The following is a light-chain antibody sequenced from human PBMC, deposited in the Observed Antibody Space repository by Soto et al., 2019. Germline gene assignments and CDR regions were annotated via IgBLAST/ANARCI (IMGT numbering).Light chain of an antibody. J-gene: IGLJ2*01. CDR1: SSNIGSNT. CDR3: AAWDDSLNGPV. Sequence: QSVLTQPPSASGTPGQRVTISCSGSSSNIGSNTVNWYQQFPGTAPKLLIYSNSRRPSGVPDRFSGSKSGTSASLAISGLQSEDEADYYCAAWDDSLNGPVFGGGTKVTVV. V-gene: IGLV1-44*01. CDR2: SNS.